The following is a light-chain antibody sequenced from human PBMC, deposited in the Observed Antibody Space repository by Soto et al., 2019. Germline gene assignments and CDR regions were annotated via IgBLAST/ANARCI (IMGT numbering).Light chain of an antibody. V-gene: IGLV1-47*01. CDR3: AAWDDRRGGPV. CDR2: RNN. J-gene: IGLJ3*02. CDR1: SSNIGSNY. Sequence: QSVLTQPPSASGTPGQRVTISCSGSSSNIGSNYVYWYQQFPGTAPKLLIYRNNQRPSGVPARFSGSKSGTSASLAISGLRSEDEADYYCAAWDDRRGGPVFGGGTKLTVL.